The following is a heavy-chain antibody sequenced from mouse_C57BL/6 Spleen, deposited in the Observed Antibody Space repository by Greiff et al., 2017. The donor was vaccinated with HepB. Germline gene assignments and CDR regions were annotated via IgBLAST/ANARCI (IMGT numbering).Heavy chain of an antibody. V-gene: IGHV1-69*01. Sequence: QVQLQQPGAELVMPGASVKLSCKASSYTFTSYWMHWVKQRPGQGLEWIGEIDPSDSYTNYNQKFKGKSTLTVDKSSSTAYMQLSSLTSEDSAVYYCAKLTGTWYFDVWGTGTTVTVSS. CDR1: SYTFTSYW. CDR3: AKLTGTWYFDV. CDR2: IDPSDSYT. D-gene: IGHD4-1*01. J-gene: IGHJ1*03.